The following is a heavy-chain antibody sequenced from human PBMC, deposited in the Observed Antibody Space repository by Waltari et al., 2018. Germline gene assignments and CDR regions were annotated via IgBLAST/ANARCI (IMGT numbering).Heavy chain of an antibody. CDR2: RKGDGSEG. CDR1: GFSFSTYW. Sequence: EVQLMESGGCLVQPGGSLRLSCAASGFSFSTYWVYWVRQAPGKGMVWVARRKGDGSEGSYADSVKGRFTISRDNAKNTLYLQMHSLRAEDTAVYYCVKDGEYGTTRAGDWGQGTLVTVSS. D-gene: IGHD1-1*01. V-gene: IGHV3-74*01. J-gene: IGHJ4*02. CDR3: VKDGEYGTTRAGD.